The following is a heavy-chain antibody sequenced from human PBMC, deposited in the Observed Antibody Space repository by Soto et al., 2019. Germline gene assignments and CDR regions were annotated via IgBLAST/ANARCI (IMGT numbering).Heavy chain of an antibody. V-gene: IGHV3-23*01. J-gene: IGHJ4*02. CDR2: ISGSGGST. D-gene: IGHD3-3*01. Sequence: GGSLRLSCAASGFTFSSYAMSWVRQAPWKGLEWVSAISGSGGSTYYADSVKGRFTISRDNSKNTLYLQMNSLRAEDTAVYYCAKDYDFWSGYYFDYWGQGTLVTVSS. CDR3: AKDYDFWSGYYFDY. CDR1: GFTFSSYA.